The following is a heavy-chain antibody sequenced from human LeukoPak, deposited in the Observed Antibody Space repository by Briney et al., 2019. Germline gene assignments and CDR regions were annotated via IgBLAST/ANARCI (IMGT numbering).Heavy chain of an antibody. CDR3: AKCSGGNCYHSDDH. CDR1: GFTFSADS. D-gene: IGHD2-15*01. CDR2: ISSGSRYI. Sequence: GGSLRLSCAASGFTFSADSMNWVRQAPGKGLEWVSSISSGSRYIYYADSVKGRFTISRDNAKDSLYLQMNSLRAEDTAVYYCAKCSGGNCYHSDDHWGQGTLVTVSP. J-gene: IGHJ5*02. V-gene: IGHV3-21*01.